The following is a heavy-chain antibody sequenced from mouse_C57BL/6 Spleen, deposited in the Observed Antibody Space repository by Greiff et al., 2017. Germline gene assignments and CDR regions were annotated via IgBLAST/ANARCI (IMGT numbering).Heavy chain of an antibody. Sequence: EVQLQQSGPGLVKPSQSLSLTCSVTGYSITSGYYWNWIRQFPGNKLEWMGYISYDGSNNYNPHLKNRISITRATSKNQFFLKLNSVTTEDTATYYCASGGLGFDYWGQGTTLTVSS. CDR2: ISYDGSN. V-gene: IGHV3-6*01. J-gene: IGHJ2*01. CDR3: ASGGLGFDY. CDR1: GYSITSGYY. D-gene: IGHD3-1*01.